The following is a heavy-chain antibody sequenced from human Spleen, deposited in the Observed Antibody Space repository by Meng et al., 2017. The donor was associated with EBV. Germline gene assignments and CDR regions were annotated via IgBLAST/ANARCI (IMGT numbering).Heavy chain of an antibody. D-gene: IGHD3-22*01. J-gene: IGHJ4*02. CDR2: INHSGSN. Sequence: QVELQQWGVVLLKPSETLCRTCAVSGGFFRGYYWRWIRQPPGKGLEWMGEINHSGSNNYNPSLKSRVPISVDTYKNQFSLKLSSVTAADTAVYYCARERYYDSSGYYTDYWGQGTLVTVSS. V-gene: IGHV4-34*01. CDR1: GGFFRGYY. CDR3: ARERYYDSSGYYTDY.